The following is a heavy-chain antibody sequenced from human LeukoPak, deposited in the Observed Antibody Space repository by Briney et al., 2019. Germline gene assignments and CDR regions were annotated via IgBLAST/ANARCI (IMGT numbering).Heavy chain of an antibody. CDR2: IIPIFGTA. V-gene: IGHV1-69*05. CDR3: ARTPSVPAASGDWFDP. D-gene: IGHD2-2*01. Sequence: ASVKVSCEASGGTFSSYAISWVRQAPGQGLEWMGGIIPIFGTANYAQKFQGRVTITTDESTSTAYMELSSLRSEDTAVYYCARTPSVPAASGDWFDPWGQGTLVTVSS. J-gene: IGHJ5*02. CDR1: GGTFSSYA.